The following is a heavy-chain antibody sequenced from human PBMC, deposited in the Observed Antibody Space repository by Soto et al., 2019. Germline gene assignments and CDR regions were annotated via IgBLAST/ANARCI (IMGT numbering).Heavy chain of an antibody. Sequence: GASVKVSGKASGYTFTGYYIHWVRQAPGQGLEWMGWMNPNNGDTNYAQKFQGRVTMTRDTSITTASMELSRLTSDDTAIYFCARIKIYYESRCPFDSSGKGTLGTVSS. D-gene: IGHD3-22*01. J-gene: IGHJ4*02. CDR2: MNPNNGDT. V-gene: IGHV1-2*02. CDR1: GYTFTGYY. CDR3: ARIKIYYESRCPFDS.